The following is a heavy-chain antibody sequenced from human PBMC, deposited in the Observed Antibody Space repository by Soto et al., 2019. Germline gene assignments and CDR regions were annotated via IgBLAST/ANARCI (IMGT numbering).Heavy chain of an antibody. V-gene: IGHV4-34*01. CDR1: GGSFSGYY. D-gene: IGHD6-19*01. J-gene: IGHJ5*02. CDR2: INHSGST. Sequence: SETLSLTCAVYGGSFSGYYWSWIRQPPGKGLEWIGEINHSGSTNYNPSLKSRVTISVDTSKNQFSLKLSSVTAADTAVYYCARGRAVAGTIIWFDPWGQGTLVTVPQ. CDR3: ARGRAVAGTIIWFDP.